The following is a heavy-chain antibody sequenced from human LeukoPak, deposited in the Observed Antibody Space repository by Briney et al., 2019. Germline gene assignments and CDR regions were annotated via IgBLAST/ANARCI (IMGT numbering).Heavy chain of an antibody. CDR3: ARSRGASGYYWVDY. CDR1: GFTFSSYA. D-gene: IGHD3-22*01. J-gene: IGHJ4*02. Sequence: GGSLRLSCAASGFTFSSYAMGWVRQAPGKGLEWVSAISGSGGRTYYADSVNGRFTISRDNSKNTLYLQMNSLRDEDTAVYYCARSRGASGYYWVDYWGQGTLVTVSS. V-gene: IGHV3-23*01. CDR2: ISGSGGRT.